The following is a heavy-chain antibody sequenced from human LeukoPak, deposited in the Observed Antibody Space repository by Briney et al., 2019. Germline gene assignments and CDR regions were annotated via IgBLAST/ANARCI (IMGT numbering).Heavy chain of an antibody. D-gene: IGHD6-19*01. CDR1: GFTFSSYA. V-gene: IGHV3-23*01. Sequence: PGGSLRLSCAASGFTFSSYAMSWVRQAPGKGLEWISAISGSGGSTYYADSVKGRFTISRDNSKNTLYLQVNSLRAEDTAVYYCAKDVAPFGSSGRFINWFDPWGQGTLVTVSS. CDR2: ISGSGGST. J-gene: IGHJ5*02. CDR3: AKDVAPFGSSGRFINWFDP.